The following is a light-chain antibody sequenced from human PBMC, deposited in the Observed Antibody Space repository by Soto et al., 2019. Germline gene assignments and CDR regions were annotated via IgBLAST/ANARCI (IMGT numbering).Light chain of an antibody. CDR3: QQYGSSPPYT. Sequence: EIVLTQSPGTLSLSPGERATLSCRASQSVSSSYLAWYQQKPGQAPRLLIYGASSRATGIPDRFSGSGSGTDFTLTISQLEPEDFAVYYCQQYGSSPPYTFGQETKLEIK. J-gene: IGKJ2*01. V-gene: IGKV3-20*01. CDR2: GAS. CDR1: QSVSSSY.